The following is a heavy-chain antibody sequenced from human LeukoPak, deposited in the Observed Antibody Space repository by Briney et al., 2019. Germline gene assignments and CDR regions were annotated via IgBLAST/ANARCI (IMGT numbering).Heavy chain of an antibody. Sequence: GASVKVSCKASGGTFSSYAISWVRQAPGQGLEWMGRIIPILGIANYAQKFQGRVTITADKSTSTAYMELSRLRSEDTAVYYCARDLGYSGYDSVYWGQGTLVTVSS. CDR3: ARDLGYSGYDSVY. CDR2: IIPILGIA. V-gene: IGHV1-69*04. CDR1: GGTFSSYA. J-gene: IGHJ4*02. D-gene: IGHD5-12*01.